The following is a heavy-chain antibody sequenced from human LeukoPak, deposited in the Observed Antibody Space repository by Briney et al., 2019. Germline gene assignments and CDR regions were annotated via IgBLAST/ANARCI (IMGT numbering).Heavy chain of an antibody. D-gene: IGHD2-2*01. Sequence: SETLSLTCAVYGGSFSGYYWSWIPQPPGRGLEWIGEINHSGSTNYNPSLKSRVTISVDTSKNQFSLTLSSVTAADTAVYYCARGYCSSTSCPSDGYSSGCDYWGQGTLVTVSS. CDR2: INHSGST. J-gene: IGHJ4*02. CDR3: ARGYCSSTSCPSDGYSSGCDY. CDR1: GGSFSGYY. V-gene: IGHV4-34*01.